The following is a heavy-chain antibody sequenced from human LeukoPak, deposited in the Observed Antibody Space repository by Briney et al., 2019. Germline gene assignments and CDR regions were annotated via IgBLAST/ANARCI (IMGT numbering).Heavy chain of an antibody. Sequence: SVKVSCKASGGTFSSYTISWVRQAPGKGLEWMGRIIPILNITDYAQIFKGRVTLTADKSTSTAYMELSTLRSEDTAVYYCAKDGVVVVATSVYYYYYGMDVWGQGTTVTVSS. CDR3: AKDGVVVVATSVYYYYYGMDV. CDR2: IIPILNIT. CDR1: GGTFSSYT. V-gene: IGHV1-69*02. J-gene: IGHJ6*02. D-gene: IGHD2-2*01.